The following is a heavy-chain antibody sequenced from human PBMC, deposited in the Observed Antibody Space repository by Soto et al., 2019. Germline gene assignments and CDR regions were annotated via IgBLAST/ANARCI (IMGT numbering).Heavy chain of an antibody. J-gene: IGHJ5*02. Sequence: GESLKISCKGSGYSFAGYWITWVRQKPGKGLEWMGRIDPSDSQTYYSPSFRGHVTISVTKSITTVFLQWSSLRASDTAVYYCARSFWSDGFDPWGQGTLVTVSS. V-gene: IGHV5-10-1*01. CDR3: ARSFWSDGFDP. D-gene: IGHD3-3*01. CDR1: GYSFAGYW. CDR2: IDPSDSQT.